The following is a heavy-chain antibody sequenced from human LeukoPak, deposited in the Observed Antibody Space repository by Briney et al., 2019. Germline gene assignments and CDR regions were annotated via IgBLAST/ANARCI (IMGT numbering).Heavy chain of an antibody. CDR3: ARLGYYGSEAYPDY. J-gene: IGHJ4*02. V-gene: IGHV5-51*01. D-gene: IGHD3-10*01. Sequence: GASLQISCKGSGSNFVNNWIAWVRPLPGQGLEWMGIMYPGDSNTNYSPSFQGQVTMSADKSISTAYLQWSSLKASDTAMYYCARLGYYGSEAYPDYWGQGALVTVSS. CDR2: MYPGDSNT. CDR1: GSNFVNNW.